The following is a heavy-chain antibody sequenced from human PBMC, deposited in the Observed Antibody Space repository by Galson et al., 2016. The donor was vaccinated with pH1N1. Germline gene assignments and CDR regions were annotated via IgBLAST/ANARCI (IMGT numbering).Heavy chain of an antibody. CDR1: GYSISSGYY. CDR3: ARMGGSGEMGFYFDC. CDR2: IYHSGST. Sequence: TLSLTCAVSGYSISSGYYWGWIRQPPGKGLEWIGSIYHSGSTYYNPSLKSRVTISVDTSENQFSLKLRSVTAADAAVYYCARMGGSGEMGFYFDCWGQGTLVTVSS. D-gene: IGHD5-24*01. J-gene: IGHJ4*02. V-gene: IGHV4-38-2*01.